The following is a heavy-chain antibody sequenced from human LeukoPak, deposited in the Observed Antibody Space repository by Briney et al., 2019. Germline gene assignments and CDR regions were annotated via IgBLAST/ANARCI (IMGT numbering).Heavy chain of an antibody. D-gene: IGHD3-10*01. Sequence: SSETLSLTCTVSGGSISSYYWSWIRQPPGKGLEWIGYIYYSGSTNYNPSLKSRVTISGDTSKNQFSLKLSSVAAADTAVYYCARGTYGSGSYYFDYWGQGTLVTVSS. CDR2: IYYSGST. CDR3: ARGTYGSGSYYFDY. J-gene: IGHJ4*02. CDR1: GGSISSYY. V-gene: IGHV4-59*01.